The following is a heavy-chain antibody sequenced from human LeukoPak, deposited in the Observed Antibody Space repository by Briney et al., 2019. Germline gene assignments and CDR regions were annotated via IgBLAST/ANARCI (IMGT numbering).Heavy chain of an antibody. CDR3: ARIEYSGPLDY. J-gene: IGHJ4*02. CDR1: GGSMSSSTYY. V-gene: IGHV4-39*07. CDR2: IFYSGSA. D-gene: IGHD1-26*01. Sequence: SETLSLTCTVSGGSMSSSTYYWGWIRQPPGKGLEWIGSIFYSGSAYYNPSLKSRVTISVDTSKNQFSLRLSSVTAADTAVYYCARIEYSGPLDYWGQGTLVTVSS.